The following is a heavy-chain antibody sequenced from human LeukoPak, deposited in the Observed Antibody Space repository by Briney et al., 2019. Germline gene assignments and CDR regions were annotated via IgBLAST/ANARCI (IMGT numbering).Heavy chain of an antibody. CDR1: GFTFSSYS. D-gene: IGHD4-17*01. V-gene: IGHV3-21*04. Sequence: GGSLRLSCAASGFTFSSYSMNWVRQAPGKGLEWVSSISSSSSYIYYADSVKGRFTISRDNSKNTLYLQMNSLRAEDTAVYYCAKGDYGMYYFDYWGQGTLVTVSS. CDR3: AKGDYGMYYFDY. CDR2: ISSSSSYI. J-gene: IGHJ4*02.